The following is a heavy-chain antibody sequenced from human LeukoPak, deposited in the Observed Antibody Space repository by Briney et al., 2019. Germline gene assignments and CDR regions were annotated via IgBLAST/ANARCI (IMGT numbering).Heavy chain of an antibody. V-gene: IGHV1-46*01. CDR3: ARWHNSGFIDY. D-gene: IGHD6-19*01. CDR2: INPSSGST. Sequence: ASVKVSCKASGYIFITYHMHWVRQAPGQGLEWMRVINPSSGSTTYAQKVQGRVAMTRDTSTSTVYMELSSLTSEDTAVYYCARWHNSGFIDYWGQGTLVTVSS. J-gene: IGHJ4*02. CDR1: GYIFITYH.